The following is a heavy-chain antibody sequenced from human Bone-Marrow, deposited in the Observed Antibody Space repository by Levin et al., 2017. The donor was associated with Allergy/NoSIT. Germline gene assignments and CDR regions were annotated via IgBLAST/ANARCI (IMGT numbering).Heavy chain of an antibody. V-gene: IGHV3-23*01. Sequence: PGGSLRLSCETSGFPFSSYALTWVRHAPGKGLECVSSITTTIRTYYADSVKGRFTISRDNSKSTLYLQMNSLRAEDTAVYYCAKEGCSYDSCPHFFDSWGQGALITVSS. CDR1: GFPFSSYA. D-gene: IGHD2-15*01. CDR2: ITTTIRT. J-gene: IGHJ4*02. CDR3: AKEGCSYDSCPHFFDS.